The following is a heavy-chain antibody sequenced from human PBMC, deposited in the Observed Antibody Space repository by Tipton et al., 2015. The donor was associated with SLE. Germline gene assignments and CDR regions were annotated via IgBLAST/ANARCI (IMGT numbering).Heavy chain of an antibody. J-gene: IGHJ3*01. Sequence: TLSLTCTVSGGSINNYQWGWIRQPAGKGLEWIGRIYSDGVTNYNPSLKSRVSMSIDTSKNQFSLKVNFVTAADSAVYYCARGPGAATGEAFDVWGQGTTVIVSS. V-gene: IGHV4-4*07. CDR1: GGSINNYQ. CDR2: IYSDGVT. D-gene: IGHD7-27*01. CDR3: ARGPGAATGEAFDV.